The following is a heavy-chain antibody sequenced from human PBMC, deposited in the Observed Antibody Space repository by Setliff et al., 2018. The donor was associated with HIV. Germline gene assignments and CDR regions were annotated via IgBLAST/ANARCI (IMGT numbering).Heavy chain of an antibody. J-gene: IGHJ3*02. CDR2: IYPGDSDT. CDR3: ATRYHYYTSGSSAFDI. V-gene: IGHV5-51*01. D-gene: IGHD3-22*01. Sequence: GESLKISCQGSGYSFTNYWIGWVRQMPGKGLEWVGIIYPGDSDTRYSPSFQGQVTISVDKSINTAYLQWRSLKASDTAMYYCATRYHYYTSGSSAFDIWGQGTMVTVSS. CDR1: GYSFTNYW.